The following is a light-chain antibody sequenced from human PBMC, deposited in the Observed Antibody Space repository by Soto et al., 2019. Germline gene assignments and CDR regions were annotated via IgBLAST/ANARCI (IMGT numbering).Light chain of an antibody. CDR1: SSNIGAGFD. V-gene: IGLV1-40*01. CDR2: GNT. Sequence: QSVLTQPPSVSGAPGQRVIMSCTGSSSNIGAGFDVHWYQQLPGSAPTLLIYGNTNRPTGVPDRFSGSKGGTSASLTITGLQADDDADYYCQSYDISLRGNVFGPGTKVTVL. J-gene: IGLJ1*01. CDR3: QSYDISLRGNV.